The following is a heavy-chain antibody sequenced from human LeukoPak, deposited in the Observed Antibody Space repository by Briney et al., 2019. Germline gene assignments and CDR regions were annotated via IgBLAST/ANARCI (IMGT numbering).Heavy chain of an antibody. CDR3: AKDHSRYSGSYYVF. CDR2: ISYDGSNK. D-gene: IGHD1-26*01. CDR1: GFTFSSYA. V-gene: IGHV3-30-3*01. J-gene: IGHJ4*02. Sequence: PGGSLRLSCAASGFTFSSYAMHWVRQAPGKGLEWVAVISYDGSNKYYADSVKGRFTISRDNSKNTLYLQMNSLRAEDTAVYYCAKDHSRYSGSYYVFGGQGTLVTVSS.